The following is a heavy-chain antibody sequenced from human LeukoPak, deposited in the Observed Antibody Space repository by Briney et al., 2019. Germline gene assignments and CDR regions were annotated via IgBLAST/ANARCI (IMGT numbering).Heavy chain of an antibody. CDR3: ARGVRGVIIGNWFDP. V-gene: IGHV6-1*01. J-gene: IGHJ5*02. D-gene: IGHD3-10*01. Sequence: SQTLSLTCAISGDSVSSNSAAWNWIRQSTSRGLEWLGRTYYRSKWYNDYAVSVKSRITINPDTSKNQLSLQLNSVTPEDTAVYYCARGVRGVIIGNWFDPWGQGTLVTVSS. CDR1: GDSVSSNSAA. CDR2: TYYRSKWYN.